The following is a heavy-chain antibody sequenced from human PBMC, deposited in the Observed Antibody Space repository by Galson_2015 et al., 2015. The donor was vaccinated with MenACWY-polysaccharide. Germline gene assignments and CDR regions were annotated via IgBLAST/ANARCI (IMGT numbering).Heavy chain of an antibody. CDR1: GYTFTTYA. V-gene: IGHV7-4-1*02. CDR2: INTNTGNP. D-gene: IGHD4-17*01. Sequence: SVKVSCKASGYTFTTYAMNWVRQAPGQGREWMGGINTNTGNPTYAQGFTGRFVLSLDASVSTAYLQISSLKAEDTAVYYSARDPKQKPTTVPTGRFDYWGQGPLVTVSS. J-gene: IGHJ4*02. CDR3: ARDPKQKPTTVPTGRFDY.